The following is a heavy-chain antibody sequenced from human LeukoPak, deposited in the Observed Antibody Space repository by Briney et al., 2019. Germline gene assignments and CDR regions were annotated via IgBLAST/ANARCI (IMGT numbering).Heavy chain of an antibody. D-gene: IGHD1-26*01. CDR3: ARCTWGELLYPFDY. Sequence: PGGSLRLSCAASGFTFSSYAMHWVRQAPGKGLEWVAVISYDGSNKYYADSVKGRFTISRDNSKNTLYLQMNSPRAEDTAVYYCARCTWGELLYPFDYWGQGTLVTVSS. CDR2: ISYDGSNK. V-gene: IGHV3-30-3*01. CDR1: GFTFSSYA. J-gene: IGHJ4*02.